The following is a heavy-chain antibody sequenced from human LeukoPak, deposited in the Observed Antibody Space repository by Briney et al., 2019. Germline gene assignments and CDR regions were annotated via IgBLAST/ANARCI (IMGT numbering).Heavy chain of an antibody. Sequence: GGSLRLSCAASGFTVSSNYMSWVRQSPGKGLEWVSVIYSGGSTYYADSVKGRFTISRDNSKNTLYLQMNSLRAEDTAVYYCARGRGYDYGDYEAFDYWGQGTLVTVSS. V-gene: IGHV3-53*01. CDR2: IYSGGST. CDR1: GFTVSSNY. CDR3: ARGRGYDYGDYEAFDY. D-gene: IGHD4-17*01. J-gene: IGHJ4*02.